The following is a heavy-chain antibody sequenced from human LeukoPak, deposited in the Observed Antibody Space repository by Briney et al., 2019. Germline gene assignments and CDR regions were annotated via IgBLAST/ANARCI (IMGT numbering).Heavy chain of an antibody. J-gene: IGHJ4*02. V-gene: IGHV3-30*01. Sequence: PGGSLRLSCAASGFTFSSYAMHWVRQAPGKGLEWVAVISYDGSNKYYADSVKGRFTISRDNSKNTLYLQMNSLRAEDTAVYYCARVVRKYCSSTSCHSPFDYWAREPWSPSPQ. CDR3: ARVVRKYCSSTSCHSPFDY. CDR2: ISYDGSNK. D-gene: IGHD2-2*01. CDR1: GFTFSSYA.